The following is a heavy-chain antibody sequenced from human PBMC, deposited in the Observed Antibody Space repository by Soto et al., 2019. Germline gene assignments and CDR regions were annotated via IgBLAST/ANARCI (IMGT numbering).Heavy chain of an antibody. CDR3: ARDDHGSGSYAFFDY. V-gene: IGHV3-33*01. D-gene: IGHD3-10*01. Sequence: LRLSCAASGFTFRSYGVHWVRQAPGKGLEWVALIWYDGSNKYYSDSVKGRFTISRDNFKNTLYLQMNSLRAEDTAVYYCARDDHGSGSYAFFDYWGQGTLVTVSS. CDR1: GFTFRSYG. CDR2: IWYDGSNK. J-gene: IGHJ4*02.